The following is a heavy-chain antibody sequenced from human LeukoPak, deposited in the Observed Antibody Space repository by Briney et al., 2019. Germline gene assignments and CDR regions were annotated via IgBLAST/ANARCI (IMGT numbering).Heavy chain of an antibody. Sequence: SETLSLTCTVSGGSISNYYWNWIRQPPGKGLEWIGYIHHTESTSYNPSLESRVTISLDRSKSQFSLKLTSVTAADTAVYYCARGRISASNTGAFDIWGQGTMGTVSS. J-gene: IGHJ3*02. CDR1: GGSISNYY. V-gene: IGHV4-59*01. CDR2: IHHTEST. CDR3: ARGRISASNTGAFDI. D-gene: IGHD3-3*02.